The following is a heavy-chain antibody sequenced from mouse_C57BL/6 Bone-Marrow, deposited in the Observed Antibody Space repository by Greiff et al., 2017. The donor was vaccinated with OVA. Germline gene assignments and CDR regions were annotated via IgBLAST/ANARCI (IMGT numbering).Heavy chain of an antibody. CDR2: INPSTGGT. D-gene: IGHD1-1*01. Sequence: EVKLMESGPELVKPGASVKISCKASGYSFTGYYMNWVKQSPEKSLEWIGEINPSTGGTTYNQKFKAKATLTVDKSSSTAYMQLKSLTSEDSAVYYCARWGGSSYEEFDYWGQGTTLTVSS. V-gene: IGHV1-42*01. CDR1: GYSFTGYY. J-gene: IGHJ2*01. CDR3: ARWGGSSYEEFDY.